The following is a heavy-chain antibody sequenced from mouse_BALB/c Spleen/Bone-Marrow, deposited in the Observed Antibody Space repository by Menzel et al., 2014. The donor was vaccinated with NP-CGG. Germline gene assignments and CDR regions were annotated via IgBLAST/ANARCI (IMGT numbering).Heavy chain of an antibody. Sequence: QVQLQQPGAELVKPGASVKLSCKVSGYTFTSYGIHWVKLRPGQGLEWIGEINPSNGRTNYIEKSKNKATLTMDKSSSTPYIQLSSLTSEDSAVYYCARYDGPAWFAYWGQGTLVTVSA. D-gene: IGHD2-3*01. CDR3: ARYDGPAWFAY. CDR2: INPSNGRT. CDR1: GYTFTSYG. V-gene: IGHV1S81*02. J-gene: IGHJ3*01.